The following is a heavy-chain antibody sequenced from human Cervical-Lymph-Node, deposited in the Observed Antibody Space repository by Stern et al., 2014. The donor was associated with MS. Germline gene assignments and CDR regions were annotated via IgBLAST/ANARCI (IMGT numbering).Heavy chain of an antibody. CDR3: ARVCTGRSVSLSSGYYYYFDY. Sequence: EVQLVQSGAEVKKPGESLKISCKGSGYSFTSYWIGWVRQMPGKGLEWMGIIYPGDSDTRYSPSFQGQVTISADKSISTAYLQWSSLKASDTAMYYCARVCTGRSVSLSSGYYYYFDYWGQGTLVTVSS. V-gene: IGHV5-51*01. J-gene: IGHJ4*02. D-gene: IGHD3-22*01. CDR1: GYSFTSYW. CDR2: IYPGDSDT.